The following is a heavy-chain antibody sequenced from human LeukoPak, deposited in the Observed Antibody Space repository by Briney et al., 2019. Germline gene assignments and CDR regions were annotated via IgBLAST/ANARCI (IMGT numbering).Heavy chain of an antibody. Sequence: GESLKISCKGSGYSFTSYWIGWVRQMPGKGLEWMGIIYPGDSDTRYCPSFQGQVTISADKSISTAYLQWSSLKASDTAMYYCARQSRSYGYDFDYWGQGTLVTVSS. V-gene: IGHV5-51*01. CDR3: ARQSRSYGYDFDY. CDR2: IYPGDSDT. J-gene: IGHJ4*02. D-gene: IGHD5-18*01. CDR1: GYSFTSYW.